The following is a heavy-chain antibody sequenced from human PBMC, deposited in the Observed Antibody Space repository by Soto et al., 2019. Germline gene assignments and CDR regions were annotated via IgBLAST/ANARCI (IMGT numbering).Heavy chain of an antibody. CDR1: GFTFSTYS. V-gene: IGHV3-23*01. CDR3: ARVKAQILSSGWYGGDDI. Sequence: EVQLLESGGGLVQPGGSLRLSCAASGFTFSTYSMTWVRQAPGKGLEWVSTIRDSGHTTHYADSVRGRFAISRDNSKNTLYLQKNSLTAEDTAVYYCARVKAQILSSGWYGGDDIWGQGTMVTVSS. J-gene: IGHJ3*02. D-gene: IGHD6-19*01. CDR2: IRDSGHTT.